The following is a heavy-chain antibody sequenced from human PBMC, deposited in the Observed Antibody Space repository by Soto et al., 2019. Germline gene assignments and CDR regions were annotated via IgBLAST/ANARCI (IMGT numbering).Heavy chain of an antibody. V-gene: IGHV3-30*18. D-gene: IGHD6-19*01. J-gene: IGHJ4*02. CDR2: ISYDGSNK. CDR1: GFTFSSYG. CDR3: AKEGGEFSSGWLDY. Sequence: QVQLVESGGGVVQPRRSLRLSCAASGFTFSSYGMHWVRQAPGKGLEWVAVISYDGSNKYYADSVYGRFTISRDNSKNTLYLQMNSLRAEDTAVYYCAKEGGEFSSGWLDYWGQGTLVTVSS.